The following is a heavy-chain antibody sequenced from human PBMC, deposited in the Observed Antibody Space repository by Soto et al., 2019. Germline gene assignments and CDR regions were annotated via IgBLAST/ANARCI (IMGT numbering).Heavy chain of an antibody. CDR3: ARHASWLMITFGGAYAFDI. D-gene: IGHD3-16*01. J-gene: IGHJ3*02. V-gene: IGHV4-39*01. Sequence: QLQLQESGPGLVKPSETLSLTCTVSGGSISSSSYYWGWIRQPPGKGLEWIGSIYYSGSTYYNPSLKSRVTISVDTSKNQFSLKLSSVTAADTAVYYCARHASWLMITFGGAYAFDIWGQGTMVTVSS. CDR1: GGSISSSSYY. CDR2: IYYSGST.